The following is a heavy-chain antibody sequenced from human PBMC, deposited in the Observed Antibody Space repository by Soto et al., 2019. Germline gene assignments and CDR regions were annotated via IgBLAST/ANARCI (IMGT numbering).Heavy chain of an antibody. V-gene: IGHV1-18*04. J-gene: IGHJ6*02. CDR1: GYTFTSYG. Sequence: ASVKVSCKASGYTFTSYGISWVRQAPGQGLEWMGWISAYNGNTNYAQKLQGRVTMTTDTSTSTAYMELRSLRSDDTAVYYCASAPIAQYSSTFYYYGMDVWGHGTTVTVSS. D-gene: IGHD6-13*01. CDR3: ASAPIAQYSSTFYYYGMDV. CDR2: ISAYNGNT.